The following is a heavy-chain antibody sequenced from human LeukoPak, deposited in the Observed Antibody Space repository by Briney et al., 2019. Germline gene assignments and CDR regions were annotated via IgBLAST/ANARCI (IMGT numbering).Heavy chain of an antibody. D-gene: IGHD3-22*01. CDR2: ITPNSDDT. CDR3: ASGSHIRVYDTNPYYGHY. Sequence: ASVKVSCKASGYTFTDYYIHWVRQAPGQGLEWMGCITPNSDDTDYAQKFQGRVTMTRDMSTSTVYMELSSLRSEDTALYYCASGSHIRVYDTNPYYGHYWGQGTLVTVSS. CDR1: GYTFTDYY. J-gene: IGHJ4*02. V-gene: IGHV1-2*02.